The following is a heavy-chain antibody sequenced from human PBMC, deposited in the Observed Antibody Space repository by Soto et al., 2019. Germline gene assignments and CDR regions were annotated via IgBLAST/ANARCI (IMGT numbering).Heavy chain of an antibody. D-gene: IGHD3-22*01. J-gene: IGHJ6*02. V-gene: IGHV3-74*01. CDR2: INSDGSST. CDR3: ARVVYDSSGYYVYYYYYGMDV. Sequence: GGSLRLSCAASGFTFSSYWMHWVRQAPGKGLVWVSRINSDGSSTSYADSVKGRFTISRDNAKNTLYLQMNSLRAEDTAVYYCARVVYDSSGYYVYYYYYGMDVWGQGTTVTVSS. CDR1: GFTFSSYW.